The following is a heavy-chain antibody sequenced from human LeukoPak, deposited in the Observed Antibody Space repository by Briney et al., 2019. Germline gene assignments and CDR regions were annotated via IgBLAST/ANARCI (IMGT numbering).Heavy chain of an antibody. V-gene: IGHV3-23*01. CDR1: GFTFNNYA. D-gene: IGHD5-18*01. Sequence: GGSLRLSCAASGFTFNNYAMSWVRQAPGKGLEWVSGISDSGGSTYYADSVKGRFTISRDNSKNTVHLQLNNLRVDDTAVYFCVRHDSYIPYWGQGTLVTVFS. J-gene: IGHJ4*02. CDR3: VRHDSYIPY. CDR2: ISDSGGST.